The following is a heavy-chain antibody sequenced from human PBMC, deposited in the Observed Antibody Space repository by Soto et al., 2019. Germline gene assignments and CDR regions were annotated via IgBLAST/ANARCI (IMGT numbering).Heavy chain of an antibody. D-gene: IGHD2-8*01. J-gene: IGHJ6*02. CDR2: INPKSGGT. CDR1: GYSFTDYH. V-gene: IGHV1-2*04. CDR3: ARGDSTDCSNGVCSFFYNHDMDV. Sequence: GDSLKVSCKASGYSFTDYHIHWVRQAPGQGLEWLGRINPKSGGTSTAQKFQGWVTMTTDTSISTASMELTRLTSDDAAIYYCARGDSTDCSNGVCSFFYNHDMDVWGQGTTVSVSS.